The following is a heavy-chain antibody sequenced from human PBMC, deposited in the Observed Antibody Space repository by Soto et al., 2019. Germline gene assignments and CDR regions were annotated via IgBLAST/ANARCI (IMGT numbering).Heavy chain of an antibody. D-gene: IGHD1-26*01. CDR2: ISGYNGDI. CDR1: GYTFNRHG. Sequence: QVHLVQSGGEVKKPGASVKVSCKASGYTFNRHGITWVRQAPGQGLEWMGWISGYNGDINYEQKFQGRVTLSSDTLPRTVYLELKSLRFDDTAVYYCARVRIVGAREIDFWGQGTLVTVSS. V-gene: IGHV1-18*04. CDR3: ARVRIVGAREIDF. J-gene: IGHJ4*02.